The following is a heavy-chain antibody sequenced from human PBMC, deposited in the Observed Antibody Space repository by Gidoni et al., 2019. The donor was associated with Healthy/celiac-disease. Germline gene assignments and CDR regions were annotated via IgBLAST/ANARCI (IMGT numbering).Heavy chain of an antibody. CDR3: ARDDAAAGTLGPNWFDP. D-gene: IGHD6-13*01. CDR2: INAGNGNT. Sequence: QVQLVQSGAEVKKPGASVKVSCKASGYTFTSYAMHWVRQAPGQRLEWMGWINAGNGNTKYSQKFQGRVTITRDTSASTAYMELSSLRSEDTAVYDCARDDAAAGTLGPNWFDPWGQGTLVTVSS. CDR1: GYTFTSYA. J-gene: IGHJ5*02. V-gene: IGHV1-3*01.